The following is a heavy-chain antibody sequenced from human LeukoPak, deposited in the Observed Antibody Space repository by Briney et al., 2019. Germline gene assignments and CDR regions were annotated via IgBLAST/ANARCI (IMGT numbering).Heavy chain of an antibody. CDR1: GFTFDDYA. V-gene: IGHV3-9*01. J-gene: IGHJ4*02. CDR2: ISWNSGSI. CDR3: AKDISDEGSFDY. D-gene: IGHD3-10*01. Sequence: PGGSLRLSCAASGFTFDDYAMHWVRQAPGKGLEWVSVISWNSGSIGYADSVKGRFTISRDNAKNSLYLQMNSLRAEDTALYYCAKDISDEGSFDYWGQGTLVTVSS.